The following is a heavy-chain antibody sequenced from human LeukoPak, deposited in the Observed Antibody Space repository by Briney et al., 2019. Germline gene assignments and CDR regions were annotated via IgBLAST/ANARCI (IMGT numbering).Heavy chain of an antibody. CDR3: ARGYYDSSGYWSDAFDI. CDR2: IIPIFGTA. V-gene: IGHV1-69*06. D-gene: IGHD3-22*01. CDR1: GGTCSSYA. Sequence: SVKVSCKASGGTCSSYAISWVRQAPGQGLEWMGGIIPIFGTANYAQKFQGRVTITADKSTSTAYMELSSLRSEDTAVYYCARGYYDSSGYWSDAFDIWGQGTMVTVSS. J-gene: IGHJ3*02.